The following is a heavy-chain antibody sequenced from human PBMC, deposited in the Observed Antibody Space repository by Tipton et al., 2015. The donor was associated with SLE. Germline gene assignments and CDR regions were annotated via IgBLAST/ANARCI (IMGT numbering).Heavy chain of an antibody. CDR2: IYYSGST. D-gene: IGHD3-16*01. V-gene: IGHV4-59*08. CDR1: GGSISSHY. J-gene: IGHJ4*02. Sequence: TLSLTCTVSGGSISSHYWSWIRQPPGKGLEWIGYIYYSGSTNYNPSLKSRVTISVDTSKNQFSLKLSSVTAADTAVYYCARHGGPGDYWGQGTLVTVSS. CDR3: ARHGGPGDY.